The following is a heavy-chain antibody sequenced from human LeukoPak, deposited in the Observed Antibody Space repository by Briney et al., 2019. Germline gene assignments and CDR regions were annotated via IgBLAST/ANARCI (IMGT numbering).Heavy chain of an antibody. J-gene: IGHJ4*02. CDR1: GYSISGGYY. CDR2: IYHSGST. Sequence: PSETLSLTCAVSGYSISGGYYWGWIRQPPGKGLEWIGSIYHSGSTYYNPSLKSRVTISVDTSKNQFSLKLSSVTAADTAVYYCARNVDYGDYVDYWGQGTLVTVSS. CDR3: ARNVDYGDYVDY. D-gene: IGHD4-17*01. V-gene: IGHV4-38-2*01.